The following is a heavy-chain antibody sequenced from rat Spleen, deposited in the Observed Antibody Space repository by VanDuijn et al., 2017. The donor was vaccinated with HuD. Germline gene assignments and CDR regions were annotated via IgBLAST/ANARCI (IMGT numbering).Heavy chain of an antibody. CDR3: VRERVPGFAFYFDY. J-gene: IGHJ2*01. V-gene: IGHV2S12*01. Sequence: QVQLKESGPGLVQSSQTLSLTCTVSGFSLTNYHVSWVRQPPGKGLEWIAAISSGGNTYYNSGLKSRLGISRDTSKSQVFLKMNSLQTEDTAIYFCVRERVPGFAFYFDYWGQGVMVTVSS. CDR1: GFSLTNYH. D-gene: IGHD1-4*01. CDR2: ISSGGNT.